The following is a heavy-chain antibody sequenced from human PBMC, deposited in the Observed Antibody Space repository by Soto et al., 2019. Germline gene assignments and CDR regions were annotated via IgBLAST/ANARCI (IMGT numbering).Heavy chain of an antibody. Sequence: SETLSLTCTVSGGSVSSGSYYWSWIRQPPGKGLEWIGYIYYSGSTNYNPSLKSRVTISVDTSKNQFSLKLSSVTAANTAVYYCARVVSSWYYGMDVWGQGTTVTVSS. D-gene: IGHD2-2*01. CDR1: GGSVSSGSYY. V-gene: IGHV4-61*01. CDR2: IYYSGST. CDR3: ARVVSSWYYGMDV. J-gene: IGHJ6*02.